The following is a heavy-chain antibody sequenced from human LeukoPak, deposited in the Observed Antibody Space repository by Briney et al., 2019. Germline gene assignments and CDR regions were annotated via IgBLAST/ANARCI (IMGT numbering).Heavy chain of an antibody. CDR2: IYASGST. CDR3: AGDVDTFFDY. CDR1: GGSMSSYY. J-gene: IGHJ4*02. Sequence: PSETLSLTCTVSGGSMSSYYWSWIRQPAGKGLEWIGRIYASGSTYYNPSLKSRVTMSVDTSKNQFSLKLTSVTAADTAVYYWAGDVDTFFDYWGQGTLVTVSS. V-gene: IGHV4-4*07. D-gene: IGHD5-18*01.